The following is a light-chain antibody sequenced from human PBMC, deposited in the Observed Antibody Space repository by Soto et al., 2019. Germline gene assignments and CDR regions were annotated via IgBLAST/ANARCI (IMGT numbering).Light chain of an antibody. CDR1: QDISKY. J-gene: IGKJ2*01. V-gene: IGKV1-33*01. Sequence: DIQMTQSPSSLSASVGDRVTITCQASQDISKYLNWFQQRPGKAPRLLIYDASKLETGVPSRYSGRGVGTDFTFIISSLQPEDIATYYCQQYDNFPRTFGQGTKLEIE. CDR2: DAS. CDR3: QQYDNFPRT.